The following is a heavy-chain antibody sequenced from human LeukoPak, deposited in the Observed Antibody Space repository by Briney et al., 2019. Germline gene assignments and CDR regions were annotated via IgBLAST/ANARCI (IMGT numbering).Heavy chain of an antibody. D-gene: IGHD4-17*01. J-gene: IGHJ5*02. CDR3: ARGSKEDYGDYDGRGDWFDP. CDR2: TYYRSEWYN. V-gene: IGHV6-1*01. CDR1: GDSVSSNSAA. Sequence: SQTLSLTCAISGDSVSSNSAAWNWIRQSPSRGLEWLGRTYYRSEWYNDYAVSVKSRITINPDTSKNQFSLQLNSVTPEDTAVYYCARGSKEDYGDYDGRGDWFDPWGQGTLVTVSS.